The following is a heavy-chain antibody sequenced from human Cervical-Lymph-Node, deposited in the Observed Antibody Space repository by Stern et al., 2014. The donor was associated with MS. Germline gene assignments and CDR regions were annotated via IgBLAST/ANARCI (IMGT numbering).Heavy chain of an antibody. D-gene: IGHD6-13*01. CDR2: LIPMTEIA. V-gene: IGHV1-69*01. J-gene: IGHJ5*01. CDR3: SRGASSWYSDS. CDR1: GDTFSSDA. Sequence: DQLVESGAEVKNPGSSVRVSCKSYGDTFSSDAISWVRQTTRQGLECMVGLIPMTEIANSGQTFQGRVTITADESTSTAYMDLSGLRSDYTAVYYCSRGASSWYSDSWGQGTLVPFSP.